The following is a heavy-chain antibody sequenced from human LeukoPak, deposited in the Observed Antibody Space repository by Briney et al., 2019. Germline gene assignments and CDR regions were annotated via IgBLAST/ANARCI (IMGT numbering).Heavy chain of an antibody. Sequence: SETLSLTCTVSGGSISSYYWSWIRQPPGKGLEWIGYIYYSGSTNYNPSLKSRVTISVDTPKNQFSLKLSSVTAADTAVYYCARLGSGWQGPDYWGQGTLVTVSS. J-gene: IGHJ4*02. D-gene: IGHD6-19*01. CDR3: ARLGSGWQGPDY. CDR2: IYYSGST. CDR1: GGSISSYY. V-gene: IGHV4-59*01.